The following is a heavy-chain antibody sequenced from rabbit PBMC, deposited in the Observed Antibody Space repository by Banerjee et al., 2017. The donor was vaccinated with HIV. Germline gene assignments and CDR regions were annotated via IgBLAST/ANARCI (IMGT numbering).Heavy chain of an antibody. CDR1: GFSFSGVYY. Sequence: QSLEESGGDLVKPGASLTLTCTASGFSFSGVYYMCWVRQAPGKGLEWIACIYAGSSGSTYYASWAKGRFTISKTSSTTVTLQMTSLTAADTATYFCARNGGYAGDLYAGGLWGQGTLVT. CDR2: IYAGSSGST. D-gene: IGHD4-2*01. V-gene: IGHV1S40*01. J-gene: IGHJ3*01. CDR3: ARNGGYAGDLYAGGL.